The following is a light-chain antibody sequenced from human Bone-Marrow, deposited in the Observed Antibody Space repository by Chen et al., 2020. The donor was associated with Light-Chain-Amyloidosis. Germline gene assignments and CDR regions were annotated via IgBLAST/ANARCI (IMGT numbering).Light chain of an antibody. J-gene: IGLJ2*01. CDR3: CSYGGYSTFV. V-gene: IGLV2-23*03. CDR1: IIGTFNL. Sequence: QSALPQPHSGSGPRGGSLTLSGSGTIIGTFNLVPGYQQNPGNAPKLIIYEGSRRPSEVSDRFSGSTSGNTASLTISGLQTEDEADYYCCSYGGYSTFVFGGGTKLTVL. CDR2: EGS.